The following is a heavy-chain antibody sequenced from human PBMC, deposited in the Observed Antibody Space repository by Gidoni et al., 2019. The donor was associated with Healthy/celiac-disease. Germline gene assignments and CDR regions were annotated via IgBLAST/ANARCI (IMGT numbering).Heavy chain of an antibody. D-gene: IGHD5-12*01. J-gene: IGHJ4*02. CDR1: GGSISSYY. V-gene: IGHV4-59*01. CDR3: AGGQMATITTAVY. CDR2: IYYSGST. Sequence: QVQLQESGPGLVKPSETLSLTCTVPGGSISSYYWSWIRQPPGKGLEWIGYIYYSGSTNYNPSLKSRVTISVDTSKNQFSLKLSSVTAADTAVYYCAGGQMATITTAVYWGQGTLVTVSS.